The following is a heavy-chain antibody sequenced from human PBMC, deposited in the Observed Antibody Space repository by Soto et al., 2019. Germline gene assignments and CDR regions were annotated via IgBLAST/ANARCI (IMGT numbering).Heavy chain of an antibody. D-gene: IGHD6-13*01. V-gene: IGHV1-69*13. Sequence: SVKVSCKASGGTFSSYAISWVRQAPGQGLEWMGGIIPIFGTANYAQKFQGRVTITADESTSTAYMELSSLRSEDTAVYYCAREMHTGFGQQLAFTQYYFDYWGEGTLVTVCS. CDR3: AREMHTGFGQQLAFTQYYFDY. J-gene: IGHJ4*02. CDR1: GGTFSSYA. CDR2: IIPIFGTA.